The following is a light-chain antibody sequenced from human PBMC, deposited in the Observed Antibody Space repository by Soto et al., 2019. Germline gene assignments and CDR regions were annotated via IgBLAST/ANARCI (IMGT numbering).Light chain of an antibody. J-gene: IGLJ2*01. Sequence: QSALTQPACVSGSPGQSITISCTGTSSDVGSYPYVSWYQQHPGKAPKLMIYDVNSRPSGVSNRFSGSKSGNTASLTISGLEAEDEADYYCGSYTTTCTVVFGGGTKVTVL. CDR3: GSYTTTCTVV. V-gene: IGLV2-14*01. CDR1: SSDVGSYPY. CDR2: DVN.